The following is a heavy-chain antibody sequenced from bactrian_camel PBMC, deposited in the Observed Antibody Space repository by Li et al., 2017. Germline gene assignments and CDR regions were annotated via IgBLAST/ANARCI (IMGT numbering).Heavy chain of an antibody. CDR1: GFSDKWYC. V-gene: IGHV3S55*01. Sequence: VQLVESGGGSVQAGGSLRLSCAASGFSDKWYCMGWFRQAAGEGREFVARINGLRSPTIANSVKGRFTVSFDNVKNTLYLQMDDLKLDDSSMYYCAAGGGGFCRSGYEYRYWGQGTQVTVS. CDR3: AAGGGGFCRSGYEYRY. CDR2: INGLRSP. D-gene: IGHD2*01. J-gene: IGHJ4*01.